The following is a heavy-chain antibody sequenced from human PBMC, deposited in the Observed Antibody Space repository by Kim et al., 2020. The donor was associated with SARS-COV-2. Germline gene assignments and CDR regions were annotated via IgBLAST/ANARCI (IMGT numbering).Heavy chain of an antibody. CDR1: GFTFSSYA. CDR3: ARALLWFGELLDLYYYYGMDV. Sequence: GGSLRLSCAASGFTFSSYAMSWVRQAPGKGLEWVSAISGSGGSTYYADSVKGRFTISRDNSKNTLYLQMNSLRAEDTAVYYCARALLWFGELLDLYYYYGMDVWGQGTTVTVSS. D-gene: IGHD3-10*01. V-gene: IGHV3-23*01. J-gene: IGHJ6*02. CDR2: ISGSGGST.